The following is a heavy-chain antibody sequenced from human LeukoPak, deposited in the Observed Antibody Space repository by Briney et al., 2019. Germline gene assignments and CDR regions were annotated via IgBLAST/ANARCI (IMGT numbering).Heavy chain of an antibody. Sequence: GGSLRLSCAASGFTFSSYAINWVRQAPGKGLEWVSAISGSGGSTYYADSVKGRFTISRDNSKNTLYLQMNSLRAEDTAVYYCARFRYCSSTSCLGAFDYWGQGTLVTVSS. V-gene: IGHV3-23*01. CDR2: ISGSGGST. CDR3: ARFRYCSSTSCLGAFDY. D-gene: IGHD2-2*01. CDR1: GFTFSSYA. J-gene: IGHJ4*02.